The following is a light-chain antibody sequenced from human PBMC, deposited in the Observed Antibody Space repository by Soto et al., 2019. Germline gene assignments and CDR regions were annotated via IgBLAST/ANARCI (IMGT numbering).Light chain of an antibody. Sequence: IVMTQSPATPPVSPGERSTLSCRAGQNIHTNLAWYQQKPGQAPRPLFYGASTGETALRARFSGSGSGTEFTLTINSLQDEDGAVDYCQQYYKWPRTFGQGTRLDIK. CDR2: GAS. J-gene: IGKJ5*01. V-gene: IGKV3-15*01. CDR1: QNIHTN. CDR3: QQYYKWPRT.